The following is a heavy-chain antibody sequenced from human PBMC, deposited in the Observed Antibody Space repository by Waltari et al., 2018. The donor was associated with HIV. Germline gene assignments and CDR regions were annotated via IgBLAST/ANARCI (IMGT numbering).Heavy chain of an antibody. Sequence: QVQLVQSGAEVKKPGSSVKVSCKASGGTFSSYAISWVRQAPGQGLEWMGRIIPILGIANYAQKFQGRVTITADKSTSTAYMELSSLRSEDTAVYYCARFVGYGGNTAGDYWGQGTLVTVSS. CDR2: IIPILGIA. D-gene: IGHD4-17*01. V-gene: IGHV1-69*04. J-gene: IGHJ4*02. CDR1: GGTFSSYA. CDR3: ARFVGYGGNTAGDY.